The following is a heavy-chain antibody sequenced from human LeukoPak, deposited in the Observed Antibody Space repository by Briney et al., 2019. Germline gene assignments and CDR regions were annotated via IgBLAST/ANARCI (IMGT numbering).Heavy chain of an antibody. D-gene: IGHD2-2*01. CDR3: AKVPGDCSSTSCPSAFDI. V-gene: IGHV3-30*18. Sequence: PGRSLRLSCAASGFTFRSYGMHWVRQAPGKGLEWVAVISYDGSNKYYADSVKGRFTISRDNSKNTLYLQMNSLRGEDTAVYYCAKVPGDCSSTSCPSAFDIWGQGTMVTVSS. CDR1: GFTFRSYG. CDR2: ISYDGSNK. J-gene: IGHJ3*02.